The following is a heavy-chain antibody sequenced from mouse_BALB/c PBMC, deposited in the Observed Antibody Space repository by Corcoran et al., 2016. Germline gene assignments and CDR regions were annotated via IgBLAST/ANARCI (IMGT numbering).Heavy chain of an antibody. V-gene: IGHV14-3*02. J-gene: IGHJ2*01. Sequence: EVQLQQSGAELVKPGASVKLSCTASGFNIKDTYMHWVKQRPEQALEWIGRIDPANGNTKYDPKFQGKATMTADTSSNTVYLQLSSLTSEATAVYDCGRSREGKYVVQWGQGTTLTVSS. D-gene: IGHD1-1*01. CDR3: GRSREGKYVVQ. CDR1: GFNIKDTY. CDR2: IDPANGNT.